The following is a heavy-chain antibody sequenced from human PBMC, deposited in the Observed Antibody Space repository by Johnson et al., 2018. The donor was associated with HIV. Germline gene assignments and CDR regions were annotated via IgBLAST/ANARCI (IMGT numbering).Heavy chain of an antibody. CDR2: INSDGSST. Sequence: VQLVESGGGLVQPGGSLRLSCAASGFAFRSYWMHWVRQAPGKGLVWVSRINSDGSSTSYADSVKGRFTISRDSAKNTLYLQMNSLRAEDTALYYCARDRIPYNWNYEGDAFDIWGQGTMVTVSS. J-gene: IGHJ3*02. CDR3: ARDRIPYNWNYEGDAFDI. D-gene: IGHD1-7*01. CDR1: GFAFRSYW. V-gene: IGHV3-74*01.